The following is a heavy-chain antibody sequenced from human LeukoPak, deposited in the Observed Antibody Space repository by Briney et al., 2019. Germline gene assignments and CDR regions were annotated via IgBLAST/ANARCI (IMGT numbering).Heavy chain of an antibody. CDR2: FDSENNKM. J-gene: IGHJ4*02. CDR1: EYSLSDLS. V-gene: IGHV1-24*01. Sequence: ASVKVSCKISEYSLSDLSIHWVRGAPGEGLEWIGGFDSENNKMVYSQRFQGRVTMTEDTSADTAYMDLTSLRSEDTAVYFCATDRVYRSSGRSWGFFDYWGQGTLVIVSS. D-gene: IGHD6-19*01. CDR3: ATDRVYRSSGRSWGFFDY.